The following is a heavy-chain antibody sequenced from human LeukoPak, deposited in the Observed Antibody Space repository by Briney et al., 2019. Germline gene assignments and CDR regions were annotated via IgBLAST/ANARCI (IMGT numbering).Heavy chain of an antibody. J-gene: IGHJ4*02. CDR1: GFTFSSYG. Sequence: GGSLRLSCAASGFTFSSYGMHWVRQAPGKGLEWVAVISYDGSNKYYADSVKGRFTISRDNSKNTLYLQMNSLRAEDTAVYYCAKGVTLRYFDWLDYWGQGTLVTVSS. V-gene: IGHV3-30*18. D-gene: IGHD3-9*01. CDR2: ISYDGSNK. CDR3: AKGVTLRYFDWLDY.